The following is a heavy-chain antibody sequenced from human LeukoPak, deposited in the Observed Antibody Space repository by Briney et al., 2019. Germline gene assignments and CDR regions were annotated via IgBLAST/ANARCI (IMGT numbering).Heavy chain of an antibody. D-gene: IGHD4-11*01. Sequence: ASVKVSCKAAGYTFTGYYIHWVRQAPGQGLEWMGWINPNTGDTNYSQKFQVRVTMTLDTSISTAYMELSRLRSDDTAVYYCARGGLPFYYYYMDVWGKGTTVTISS. V-gene: IGHV1-2*02. J-gene: IGHJ6*03. CDR3: ARGGLPFYYYYMDV. CDR1: GYTFTGYY. CDR2: INPNTGDT.